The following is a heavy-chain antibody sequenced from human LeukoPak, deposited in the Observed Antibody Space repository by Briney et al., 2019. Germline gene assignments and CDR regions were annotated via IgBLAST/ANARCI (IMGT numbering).Heavy chain of an antibody. CDR1: GFTFSDYY. CDR3: AEWPQSDY. CDR2: ISGSGLSI. D-gene: IGHD3-3*01. J-gene: IGHJ4*02. Sequence: GGSLRLSCAASGFTFSDYYMNWIRQAPGKGLEWISYISGSGLSISYADSVKGRFTISRDNAKNTLYLQMNSLRAEDTAVYYCAEWPQSDYWGQGTLVTVSS. V-gene: IGHV3-11*04.